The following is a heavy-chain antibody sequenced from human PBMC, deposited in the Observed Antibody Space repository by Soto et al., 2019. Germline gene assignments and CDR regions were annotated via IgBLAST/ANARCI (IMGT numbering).Heavy chain of an antibody. J-gene: IGHJ6*02. V-gene: IGHV3-30*18. CDR1: GFTFSSYG. Sequence: GGSLRLSCAASGFTFSSYGMHWVRQAPGKGLEWVAVISYDGSNKYYADSVKGRFTISRDNSKNTLYLQMNSLRAEDTAVYYCAKDVVVVAARLDYYYYYGMDVWGQGTPVTVSS. CDR2: ISYDGSNK. D-gene: IGHD2-15*01. CDR3: AKDVVVVAARLDYYYYYGMDV.